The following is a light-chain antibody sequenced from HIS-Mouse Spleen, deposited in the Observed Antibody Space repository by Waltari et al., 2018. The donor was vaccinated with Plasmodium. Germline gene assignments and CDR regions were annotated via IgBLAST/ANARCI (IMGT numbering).Light chain of an antibody. V-gene: IGLV3-27*01. Sequence: SYELTQPSSVSVSPGQTARITCSGDVLAKQYARWFQQKPGQAPVLVIYKDSERPSGSPARFSGSSSGTTVTLTISGAQVEDEADYYCYSAADNNRVFGGGTKLTVL. CDR3: YSAADNNRV. J-gene: IGLJ3*02. CDR2: KDS. CDR1: VLAKQY.